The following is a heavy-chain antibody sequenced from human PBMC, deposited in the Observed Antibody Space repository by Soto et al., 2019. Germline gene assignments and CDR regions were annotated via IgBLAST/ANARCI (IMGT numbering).Heavy chain of an antibody. CDR2: INPNSGGT. CDR1: GYTFTGYY. J-gene: IGHJ6*02. V-gene: IGHV1-2*04. D-gene: IGHD2-2*02. CDR3: ARELVVVPAAIGSYYYYGMDV. Sequence: ASLKVSCKASGYTFTGYYMHWVRQAPGQGLEWMGWINPNSGGTNYAQKFQGWVTMTRDTSISTAYMELSRLRSDDTAVYYCARELVVVPAAIGSYYYYGMDVWGQGTTVTVSS.